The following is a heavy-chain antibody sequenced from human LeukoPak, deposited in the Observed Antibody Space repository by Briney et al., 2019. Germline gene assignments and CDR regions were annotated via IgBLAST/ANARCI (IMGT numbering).Heavy chain of an antibody. CDR3: ARQVVAVAGTGYFDY. CDR1: GGSIRSSSYY. D-gene: IGHD6-19*01. V-gene: IGHV4-39*01. CDR2: IYYSGST. Sequence: KTSETPSLTCTVSGGSIRSSSYYWGWIRRPPGKGLEWIGSIYYSGSTYYNASLKSRGTISVDTSKNQFSLKLNSVTAADTAVYFCARQVVAVAGTGYFDYWGQGTLVTVSS. J-gene: IGHJ4*02.